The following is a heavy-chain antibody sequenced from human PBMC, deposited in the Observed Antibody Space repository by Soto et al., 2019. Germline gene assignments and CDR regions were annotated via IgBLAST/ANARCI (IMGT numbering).Heavy chain of an antibody. CDR2: IIPIFGTA. CDR1: GGTFSSYA. V-gene: IGHV1-69*05. Sequence: SVKVSCKASGGTFSSYAISWVRQAPGQGLEWMGGIIPIFGTANYAQKFQGRVTMTTNNSTSTAYMELSSLRSEDTAVYYCARGNGNWWFGELLGPRSDCYMDVWGKGTTVTVSS. D-gene: IGHD3-10*01. CDR3: ARGNGNWWFGELLGPRSDCYMDV. J-gene: IGHJ6*03.